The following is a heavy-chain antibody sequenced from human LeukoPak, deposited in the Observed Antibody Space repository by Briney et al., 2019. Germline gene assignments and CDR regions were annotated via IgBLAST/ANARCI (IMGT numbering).Heavy chain of an antibody. D-gene: IGHD3-22*01. Sequence: GASVKVSCKASGYTFTSYDINWVRQATGQGLEWMGWMNPNSGNTGYAQKFQGRVTMTRNTSISTAYMELSSLRSEDTALYYCAKEERSGYDYYYYYMDVWGKGTTVTVSS. J-gene: IGHJ6*03. CDR1: GYTFTSYD. CDR2: MNPNSGNT. V-gene: IGHV1-8*01. CDR3: AKEERSGYDYYYYYMDV.